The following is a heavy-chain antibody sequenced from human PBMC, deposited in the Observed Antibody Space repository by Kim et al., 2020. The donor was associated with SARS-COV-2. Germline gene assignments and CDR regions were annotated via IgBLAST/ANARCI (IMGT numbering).Heavy chain of an antibody. V-gene: IGHV4-34*01. CDR2: INHSGST. CDR3: ARGDYIRGSQTTFDY. J-gene: IGHJ4*02. Sequence: SETLSLTCAVYGGSFSGYYWSWIRQPPGKGLEWIGEINHSGSTNYNPSLKSRVTISVDTSKNQFSLKLSSVTAADTAVYYCARGDYIRGSQTTFDYWDQGTLVTVSS. D-gene: IGHD1-26*01. CDR1: GGSFSGYY.